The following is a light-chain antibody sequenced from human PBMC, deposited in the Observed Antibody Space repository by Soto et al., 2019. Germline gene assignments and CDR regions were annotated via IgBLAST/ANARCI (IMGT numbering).Light chain of an antibody. J-gene: IGKJ1*01. CDR3: HQYNNWPRA. CDR1: QRVSSH. V-gene: IGKV3-15*01. CDR2: AAS. Sequence: ETVMTQSPVTLSVSPGDTATLSCRASQRVSSHLAWYQQKPGQAPRLLIYAASTRATGIPVRFSGSGSETEFTLTIRSLQSEDSALYYCHQYNNWPRAFGQGTKVEVK.